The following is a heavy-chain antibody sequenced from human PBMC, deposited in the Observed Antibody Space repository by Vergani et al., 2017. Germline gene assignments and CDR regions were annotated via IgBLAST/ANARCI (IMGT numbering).Heavy chain of an antibody. J-gene: IGHJ6*03. V-gene: IGHV4-34*01. CDR3: ARVSXGFDFWSGYYKSGYYYYDMDV. CDR2: INHSGST. CDR1: GGSFSGYY. Sequence: QVQLQQWGAGLLKPSETLSLTCAVYGGSFSGYYWSWIRQPPGKGLEWIGEINHSGSTNYNPSLKSRVTISVDTSKIQFSLKLSSVTAADTAVYYCARVSXGFDFWSGYYKSGYYYYDMDVWGKGTTVTVSS. D-gene: IGHD3-3*01.